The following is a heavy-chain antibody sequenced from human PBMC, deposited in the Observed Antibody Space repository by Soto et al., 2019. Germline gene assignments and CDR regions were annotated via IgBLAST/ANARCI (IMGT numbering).Heavy chain of an antibody. D-gene: IGHD1-26*01. Sequence: PGGSLRLSCAASGFTFSSYAMSWVRQAPGKGLEWVSAISGSGGSTYYADSVKGRFTISRDNSKNTPYLQMNSLRAEDTAVYYSAKDLGGATRRGGMDVWGQGTTVTVSS. CDR3: AKDLGGATRRGGMDV. CDR2: ISGSGGST. J-gene: IGHJ6*02. V-gene: IGHV3-23*01. CDR1: GFTFSSYA.